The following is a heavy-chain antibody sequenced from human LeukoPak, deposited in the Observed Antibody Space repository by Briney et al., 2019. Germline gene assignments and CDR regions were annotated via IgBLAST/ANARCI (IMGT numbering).Heavy chain of an antibody. Sequence: ASVKVSCKASGYTFTSYDINWVRQATGQGLEWMGWMNPNSGNTGYAQKFQGRVTMTRNTSISTAYMELSSLRSEDTAVYYCARANGGIYYYGSGYYYYMDVWGKGTTVTISS. CDR1: GYTFTSYD. CDR3: ARANGGIYYYGSGYYYYMDV. D-gene: IGHD3-10*01. V-gene: IGHV1-8*01. J-gene: IGHJ6*03. CDR2: MNPNSGNT.